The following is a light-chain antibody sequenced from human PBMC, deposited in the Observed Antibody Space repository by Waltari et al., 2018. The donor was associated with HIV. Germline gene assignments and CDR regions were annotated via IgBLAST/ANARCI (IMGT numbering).Light chain of an antibody. CDR2: AAS. J-gene: IGKJ2*01. CDR3: QQYGSSPGT. V-gene: IGKV3-20*01. CDR1: QSVSRSY. Sequence: EIVLTQSPVTLSLSPGERATLSCWASQSVSRSYLAWYQQKPGQAPRLLIYAASSRATGIPDRFSGSGSGTGFTLTISRLEPEDFAVYYCQQYGSSPGTFGQGTKLEIK.